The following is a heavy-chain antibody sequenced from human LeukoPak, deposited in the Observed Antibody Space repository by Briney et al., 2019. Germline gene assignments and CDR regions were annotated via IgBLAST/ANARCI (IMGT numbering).Heavy chain of an antibody. Sequence: SETLSLTCIVSGGSISSGNYFWTWIRQPAGKRLEWIGRISSSGGTDYNPSLRSRLTISLDTSKNQFSLKLTSVTAADTAIYYCARSNSAYTILPYWGQGALVTVSS. CDR1: GGSISSGNYF. J-gene: IGHJ4*02. V-gene: IGHV4-61*02. CDR3: ARSNSAYTILPY. D-gene: IGHD3-3*01. CDR2: ISSSGGT.